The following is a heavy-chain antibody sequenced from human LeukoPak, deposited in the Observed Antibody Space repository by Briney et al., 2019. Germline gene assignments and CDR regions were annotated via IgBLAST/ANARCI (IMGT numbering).Heavy chain of an antibody. CDR1: GGSISSDY. J-gene: IGHJ4*02. D-gene: IGHD3-22*01. V-gene: IGHV4-59*01. CDR2: IYCRGST. CDR3: ARLSGYSSGHYYSDY. Sequence: SETLSLTCTVSGGSISSDYWSWIRQPPGKGLEWIGYIYCRGSTNYNPSLKSRVTISVDTSKNQFSLKLSSVTAADTAVYYCARLSGYSSGHYYSDYWGQGTLVTVSS.